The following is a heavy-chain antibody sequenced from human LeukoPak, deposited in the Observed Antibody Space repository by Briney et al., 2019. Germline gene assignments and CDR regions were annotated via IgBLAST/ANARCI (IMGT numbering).Heavy chain of an antibody. CDR2: FDPEDGET. D-gene: IGHD6-13*01. J-gene: IGHJ4*02. CDR1: GYTLTELS. Sequence: GASVKVSCMVSGYTLTELSMHWVRQAPGKGFEWMGGFDPEDGETIYAQKFQGRVTMTEDTSTDTAYMELSSLRSEDTAVYYCATDLRGIAAAAPGSFDYWGQGTLVTVSS. CDR3: ATDLRGIAAAAPGSFDY. V-gene: IGHV1-24*01.